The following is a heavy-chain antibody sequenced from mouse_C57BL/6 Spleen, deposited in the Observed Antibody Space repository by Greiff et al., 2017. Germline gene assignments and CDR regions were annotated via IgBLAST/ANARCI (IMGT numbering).Heavy chain of an antibody. D-gene: IGHD2-1*01. CDR1: GYAFSSSW. CDR3: ARWVNSYYFDY. J-gene: IGHJ2*01. Sequence: VKLMESGPELVKPGASVKISCKASGYAFSSSWMNWVKQRPGKGLEWIGRIYPGDGDTNYNGKFKGKATLTADKSSSTAYMQLSSLTSEDSAVYFCARWVNSYYFDYWGQGTTLTVSS. V-gene: IGHV1-82*01. CDR2: IYPGDGDT.